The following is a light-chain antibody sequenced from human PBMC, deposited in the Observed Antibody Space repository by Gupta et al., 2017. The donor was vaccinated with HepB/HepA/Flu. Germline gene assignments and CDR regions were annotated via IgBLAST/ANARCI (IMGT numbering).Light chain of an antibody. V-gene: IGKV4-1*01. Sequence: DIVMTQSPDSLAVSLGERATINCKSSLSVLYSSNNENYLAWYQQKPGQPPKLLIYWASTRESGVPDRFSGSGSGTDFTLTISSLQTEDVAVYYCQQYYITPLTFGGGTKVEI. J-gene: IGKJ4*01. CDR2: WAS. CDR3: QQYYITPLT. CDR1: LSVLYSSNNENY.